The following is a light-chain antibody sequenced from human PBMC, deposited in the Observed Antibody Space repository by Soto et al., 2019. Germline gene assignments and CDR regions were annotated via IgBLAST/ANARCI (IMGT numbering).Light chain of an antibody. CDR2: DTS. CDR1: QSVGRF. Sequence: EIVMTQSPATLSVSPGESVTLSCRASQSVGRFLAWYQQRPGQAPRLLIYDTSTRATGVPARFSGSGSGTEFSLTISSLQSEDFAVYYCQQYDNWPPCTFGQGTKLEVK. J-gene: IGKJ2*02. CDR3: QQYDNWPPCT. V-gene: IGKV3-15*01.